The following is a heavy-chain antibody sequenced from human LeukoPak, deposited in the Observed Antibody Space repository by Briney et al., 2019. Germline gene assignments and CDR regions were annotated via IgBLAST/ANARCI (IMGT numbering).Heavy chain of an antibody. CDR2: TYHRSKWYN. D-gene: IGHD5-18*01. CDR1: GDSVSSDSAA. J-gene: IGHJ4*02. CDR3: ARGNGYTYGLYHLDQ. V-gene: IGHV6-1*01. Sequence: SQTLSLTCAISGDSVSSDSAAWNWIRQSPSRGLEWLGRTYHRSKWYNDYAVSVRSRITINPDTSKNQFSLRLNSVTPEDTAVYYCARGNGYTYGLYHLDQWGQGTLVTVSS.